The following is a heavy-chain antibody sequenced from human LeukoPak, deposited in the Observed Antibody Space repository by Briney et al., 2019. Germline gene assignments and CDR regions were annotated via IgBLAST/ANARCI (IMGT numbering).Heavy chain of an antibody. CDR1: GYSFTSDW. Sequence: GESLKISCKGAGYSFTSDWIGWVRQMPGKGLEWMGIIYPGDSDTRYNPSFQGQVTISADKSISTAYLEWSSLKASDTAIYYCARQGAAGKYYYYYMDVWGKGPRSPSP. CDR2: IYPGDSDT. J-gene: IGHJ6*03. D-gene: IGHD6-13*01. V-gene: IGHV5-51*01. CDR3: ARQGAAGKYYYYYMDV.